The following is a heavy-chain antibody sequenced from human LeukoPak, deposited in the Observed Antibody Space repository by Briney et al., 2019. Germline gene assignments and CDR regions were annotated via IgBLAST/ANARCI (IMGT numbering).Heavy chain of an antibody. J-gene: IGHJ4*02. V-gene: IGHV3-21*01. D-gene: IGHD4-11*01. CDR2: ISSSSSYI. Sequence: GGSLRLSCAASGFTFSSYSMSWVRQAPGKGLEWVSSISSSSSYIYYADSVKGRFTISRDNAKNSLYLQMNSLRAEDSAVYYCARDRDYSNYPLWGQGTLVTVSS. CDR3: ARDRDYSNYPL. CDR1: GFTFSSYS.